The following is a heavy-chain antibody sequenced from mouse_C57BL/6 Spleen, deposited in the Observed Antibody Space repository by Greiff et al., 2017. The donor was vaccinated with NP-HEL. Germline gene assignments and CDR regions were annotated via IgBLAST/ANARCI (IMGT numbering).Heavy chain of an antibody. CDR3: ATYYGTYFDY. CDR1: GYSITSGYY. Sequence: ESGPGLVKPSQSLSLTCSVTGYSITSGYYWNWIRQFPGNKLEWMGYISYDGSNNYNPSLKNRISITRDTSKNQFFLKLNSVTTEDTATYYCATYYGTYFDYWGQGTTLTVSS. CDR2: ISYDGSN. J-gene: IGHJ2*01. D-gene: IGHD1-1*01. V-gene: IGHV3-6*01.